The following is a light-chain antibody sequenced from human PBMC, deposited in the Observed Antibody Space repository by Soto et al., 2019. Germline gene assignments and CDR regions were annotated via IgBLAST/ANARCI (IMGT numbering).Light chain of an antibody. Sequence: VLTQSAVTLSFPPGKTSTLSFRASHGVSNQVAWYQQKPGPAPRLLIYAASRRVAGIPRWFGGSGSGTVSTITRSVQEQDDFAVYYCQQRAGSSTFGQGTRLEI. J-gene: IGKJ5*01. V-gene: IGKV3-11*01. CDR3: QQRAGSST. CDR2: AAS. CDR1: HGVSNQ.